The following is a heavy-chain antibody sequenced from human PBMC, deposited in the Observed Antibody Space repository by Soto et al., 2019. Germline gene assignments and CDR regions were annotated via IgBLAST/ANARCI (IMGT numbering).Heavy chain of an antibody. CDR2: ISWNSGSM. CDR1: GFTFEDYA. Sequence: EVQLVESGGGLVQPGRSLRLSCAASGFTFEDYAMQWVRQAPGKGLEWVSGISWNSGSMGYADSVRGRFTISRDNAKNSLYLQMDSLRAEDTALYYCAKGGCRGASCYGDAFDIWGQGTMVTVSS. V-gene: IGHV3-9*01. CDR3: AKGGCRGASCYGDAFDI. J-gene: IGHJ3*02. D-gene: IGHD2-15*01.